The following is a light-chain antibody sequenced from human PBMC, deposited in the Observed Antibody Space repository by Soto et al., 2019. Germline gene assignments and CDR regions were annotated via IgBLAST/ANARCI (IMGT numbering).Light chain of an antibody. V-gene: IGKV3-15*01. CDR3: PQYDYSPWT. J-gene: IGKJ1*01. CDR2: GAS. Sequence: EIVMTQSPATLSVSPGERATLSCRASQSVSNNLAWYQQKPGQAPRLVIYGASTRATGIPARFTGSGSGTEFTLTISSLQSEDFAFYFCPQYDYSPWTFGQGPKV. CDR1: QSVSNN.